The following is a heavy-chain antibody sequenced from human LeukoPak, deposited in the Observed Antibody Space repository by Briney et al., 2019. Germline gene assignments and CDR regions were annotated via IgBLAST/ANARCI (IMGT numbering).Heavy chain of an antibody. J-gene: IGHJ3*02. CDR1: GFTFSSYA. Sequence: GGSLRLSCAASGFTFSSYAMSWVRQAPGKGLEWVSAISGSGGSTYYADSVKGRFTISRDNAKNSLYLQMNSLRAEDTAVYYCARDGVDHAFDIWGQGTMVTVSS. D-gene: IGHD2-15*01. CDR2: ISGSGGST. CDR3: ARDGVDHAFDI. V-gene: IGHV3-23*01.